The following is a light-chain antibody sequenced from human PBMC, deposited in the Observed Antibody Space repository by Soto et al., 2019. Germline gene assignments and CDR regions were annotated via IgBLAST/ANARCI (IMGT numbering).Light chain of an antibody. CDR3: QKYSSVIT. J-gene: IGKJ5*01. V-gene: IGKV1-27*01. Sequence: DIQMTQSPSSLYASVGDRVTITCRASQGISNYLAWYQQKPGKVPKLLIYAASTLQSGFPSRFSGSGSGTDFALTITSLQPEDVATYYCQKYSSVITFGQGARLE. CDR2: AAS. CDR1: QGISNY.